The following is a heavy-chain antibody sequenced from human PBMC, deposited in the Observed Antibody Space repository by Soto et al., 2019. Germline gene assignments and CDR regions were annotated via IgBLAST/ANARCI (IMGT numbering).Heavy chain of an antibody. D-gene: IGHD6-13*01. CDR3: ARDSSSWLTTTYYFDY. CDR1: GGSISSYY. J-gene: IGHJ4*02. V-gene: IGHV4-59*01. CDR2: IYYSGST. Sequence: PSETLSLTCTVSGGSISSYYWSWIRQPPGKGLEWIGYIYYSGSTNYNPSLKSRVTISVDTSKNQFSLKLSSVTAADTAVYYCARDSSSWLTTTYYFDYWGQGTLVTVSS.